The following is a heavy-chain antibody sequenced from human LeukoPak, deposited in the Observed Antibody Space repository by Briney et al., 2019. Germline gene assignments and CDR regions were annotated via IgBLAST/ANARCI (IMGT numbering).Heavy chain of an antibody. Sequence: PGGSLRLSCEASGFAFNSYTITWVRQAPGKGLESVSSITSRSSHIYIADSVKGRFTISRDNAKNSLFLQMSSRRVEDTAVYYCARVAQGATTENYFYYYMDVWGKGTTVTVS. CDR1: GFAFNSYT. D-gene: IGHD4-11*01. CDR3: ARVAQGATTENYFYYYMDV. CDR2: ITSRSSHI. J-gene: IGHJ6*03. V-gene: IGHV3-21*01.